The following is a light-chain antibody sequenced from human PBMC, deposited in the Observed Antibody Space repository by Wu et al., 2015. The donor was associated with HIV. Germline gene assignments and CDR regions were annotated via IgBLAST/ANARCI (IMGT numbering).Light chain of an antibody. CDR3: QQYYSSRPS. J-gene: IGKJ4*01. V-gene: IGKV1-NL1*01. CDR2: DAS. Sequence: GDRVNITCRASQDISKSLGWYQEKPGKVPKLLIYDASNLESGVPLRFSGSGSGTDYTLTINCLQPEDFATYYCQQYYSSRPSFGGGPKVEIK. CDR1: QDISKS.